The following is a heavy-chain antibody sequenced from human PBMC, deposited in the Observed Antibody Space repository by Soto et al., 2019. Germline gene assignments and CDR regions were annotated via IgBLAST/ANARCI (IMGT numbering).Heavy chain of an antibody. J-gene: IGHJ4*02. CDR2: IYYRGST. CDR3: ARESDYGGIPYSFDY. CDR1: GGSVSSGSYY. Sequence: QVQLQESGPGLVKPSETLSLTCTVSGGSVSSGSYYWSWIRQPPGKGLEWIGYIYYRGSTNYNPSLKSRVNISVDTSKNQFSLKLSSVTAADTAVYYCARESDYGGIPYSFDYWGQGTLVTVSS. D-gene: IGHD4-17*01. V-gene: IGHV4-61*01.